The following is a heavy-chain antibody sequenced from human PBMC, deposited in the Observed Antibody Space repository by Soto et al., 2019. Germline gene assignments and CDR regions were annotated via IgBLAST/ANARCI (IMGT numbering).Heavy chain of an antibody. CDR3: ARGFRGVYFDF. D-gene: IGHD3-10*01. J-gene: IGHJ4*02. Sequence: SETLSLTCTVSGGSITSGDYYWSWIRQPPGKGLEWIGYIYYSATTYYSPSLKSRLTISIDTSKNQFSLKLSSVTAADTAVYFCARGFRGVYFDFWGQGTLVTVSS. CDR2: IYYSATT. V-gene: IGHV4-30-4*01. CDR1: GGSITSGDYY.